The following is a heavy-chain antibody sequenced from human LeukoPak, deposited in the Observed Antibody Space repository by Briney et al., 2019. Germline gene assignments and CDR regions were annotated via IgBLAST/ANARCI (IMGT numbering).Heavy chain of an antibody. Sequence: GASVKVSCKASGGTFSSYAISWVRQAPGQGLEWMGGIIPIFGTANYAQKFQGRDTITADKSTSTAYMELSSLRSEDTAVYYCARVDTAMAYNWFDPWGQGTLVTVSS. D-gene: IGHD5-18*01. CDR2: IIPIFGTA. CDR3: ARVDTAMAYNWFDP. V-gene: IGHV1-69*06. J-gene: IGHJ5*02. CDR1: GGTFSSYA.